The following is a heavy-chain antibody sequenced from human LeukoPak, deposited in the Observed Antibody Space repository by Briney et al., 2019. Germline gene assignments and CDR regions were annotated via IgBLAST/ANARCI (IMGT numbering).Heavy chain of an antibody. Sequence: GGSLRLSCAASGSTFSSYGMHWVRQAPGKGLEWVAFIRYDGSNKYYADSVKGRFTISRDNSKNTLYLQMNSLRAEDTAVYYCARDPGYCSGGSCSDAFDIWGQGTMVTVSS. CDR3: ARDPGYCSGGSCSDAFDI. CDR1: GSTFSSYG. CDR2: IRYDGSNK. V-gene: IGHV3-30*02. D-gene: IGHD2-15*01. J-gene: IGHJ3*02.